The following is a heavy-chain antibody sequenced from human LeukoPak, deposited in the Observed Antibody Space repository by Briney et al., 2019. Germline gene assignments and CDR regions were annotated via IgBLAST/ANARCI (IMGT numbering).Heavy chain of an antibody. V-gene: IGHV3-30*02. J-gene: IGHJ4*02. CDR3: AKERIFGVVSPFDY. Sequence: GGSLRLSCAASGFTFSSYGMHWVRQAPCKGLEWVAFIRYDGSNKYYADSVKGRFTISRDNSKNTLYLQMNSLRAEDTAVYYCAKERIFGVVSPFDYWGQGTLVTVSS. D-gene: IGHD3-3*01. CDR1: GFTFSSYG. CDR2: IRYDGSNK.